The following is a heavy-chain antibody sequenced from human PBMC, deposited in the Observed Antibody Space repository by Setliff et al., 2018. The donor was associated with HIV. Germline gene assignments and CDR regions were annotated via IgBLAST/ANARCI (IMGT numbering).Heavy chain of an antibody. D-gene: IGHD2-2*01. CDR1: GHSITSGRYF. J-gene: IGHJ4*02. CDR3: ARGGRKYLADY. V-gene: IGHV4-31*03. CDR2: IYSTGST. Sequence: SETLSLPCTVSGHSITSGRYFWSWIRQRPGKGLEWLGYIYSTGSTYYNPSLTSRVSISLDTSKNQFSLNLSSVTVADSAVFYCARGGRKYLADYWGQGTQVTVSS.